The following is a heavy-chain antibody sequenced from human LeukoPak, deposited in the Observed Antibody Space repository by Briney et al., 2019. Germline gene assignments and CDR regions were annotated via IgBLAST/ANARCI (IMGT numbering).Heavy chain of an antibody. Sequence: GGSLRLSCAASGFTFSSYSMNWVRQAPWKGLEWVGFIRSEAYGGTTEYAASVKGRFTISRDDSKSIAYLQMNSLRTEDTAVYYCTREILSYYDILTGYADYWGQGTLVTVSS. CDR2: IRSEAYGGTT. J-gene: IGHJ4*02. V-gene: IGHV3-49*04. CDR3: TREILSYYDILTGYADY. D-gene: IGHD3-9*01. CDR1: GFTFSSYS.